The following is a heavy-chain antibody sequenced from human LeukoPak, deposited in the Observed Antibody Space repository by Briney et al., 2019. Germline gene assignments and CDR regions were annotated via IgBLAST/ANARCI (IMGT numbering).Heavy chain of an antibody. CDR3: ATDLATVTTRPY. Sequence: ASVKVSCKLSGHTLTERSMHWVRQAPGKGLEGRGGFDPEEDKVLYAQKFQGRVTMTEDTSTNTAYMDLNSLRSEDTAVYYCATDLATVTTRPYWGQGTLVTVSS. CDR1: GHTLTERS. CDR2: FDPEEDKV. D-gene: IGHD4-17*01. J-gene: IGHJ4*02. V-gene: IGHV1-24*01.